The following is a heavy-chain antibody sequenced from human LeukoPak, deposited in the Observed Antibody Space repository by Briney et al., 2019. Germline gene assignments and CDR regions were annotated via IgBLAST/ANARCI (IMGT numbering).Heavy chain of an antibody. V-gene: IGHV3-7*01. J-gene: IGHJ4*02. CDR3: ARFGYVAAVDV. Sequence: AGSLTLSCAASGFSFSAYWMTWVRQAPGTGREWVANINPAGSETYYVDPVKGRFSISRDNAKNLVYLQMNSLRAEDTAVYHCARFGYVAAVDVWGQGTPVTVSS. D-gene: IGHD2-15*01. CDR1: GFSFSAYW. CDR2: INPAGSET.